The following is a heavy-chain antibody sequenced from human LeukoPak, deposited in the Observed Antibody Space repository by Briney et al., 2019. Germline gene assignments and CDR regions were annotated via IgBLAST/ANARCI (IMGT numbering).Heavy chain of an antibody. V-gene: IGHV1-18*04. D-gene: IGHD6-19*01. J-gene: IGHJ5*02. CDR3: ARDALSSGRCDYNWFDP. Sequence: ASVTVSCKASGYTFTSYGISWVRQAPGQGLEWMGWISAYNGNTNYAQKLQGRVTMTTDTSTSTAYMELRSLRSDDTAVYYCARDALSSGRCDYNWFDPWGQGTLVTVSS. CDR1: GYTFTSYG. CDR2: ISAYNGNT.